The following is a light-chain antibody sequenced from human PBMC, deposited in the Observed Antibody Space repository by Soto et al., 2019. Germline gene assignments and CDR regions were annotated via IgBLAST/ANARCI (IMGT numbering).Light chain of an antibody. J-gene: IGKJ2*01. Sequence: EIVMTQSPATLSVSPGERATLSCRASQHGSRNLAWYQQKPGQAPRLLIYAASTRATGIPARFSGSGSGTEFTLTISSLQSEDFAVYYCQQYNNWPYTFGQGTKLEIK. CDR3: QQYNNWPYT. CDR2: AAS. V-gene: IGKV3-15*01. CDR1: QHGSRN.